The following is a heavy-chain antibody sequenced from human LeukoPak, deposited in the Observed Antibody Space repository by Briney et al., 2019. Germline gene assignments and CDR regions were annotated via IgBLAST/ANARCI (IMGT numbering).Heavy chain of an antibody. Sequence: SETLSLTCSVSGASIYSNFWTWVRQSPGKGLQWIGYIHHTGESNYNPSLRGRVTLFLDTSKNQVSLKMTSVTAADTAFYYCARGHYDLGPWGQGTLVTVSS. CDR3: ARGHYDLGP. J-gene: IGHJ5*02. CDR2: IHHTGES. CDR1: GASIYSNF. V-gene: IGHV4-59*01. D-gene: IGHD3-22*01.